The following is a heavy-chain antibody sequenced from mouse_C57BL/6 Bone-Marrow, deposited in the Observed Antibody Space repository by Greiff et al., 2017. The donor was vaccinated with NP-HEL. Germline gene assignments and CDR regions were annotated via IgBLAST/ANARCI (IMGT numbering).Heavy chain of an antibody. V-gene: IGHV1-75*01. Sequence: QVQLKESGPELVKPGASVKISCKASGYTFTDYYINWVKQRPGQGLEWIGWIFPGSGSTYYNEKFKGKATLTVDKSSSTAYMLLSSLTSEDSAVYFCAGFYYYGSSHWYFDVWGTGTTVTVSS. CDR2: IFPGSGST. D-gene: IGHD1-1*01. J-gene: IGHJ1*03. CDR1: GYTFTDYY. CDR3: AGFYYYGSSHWYFDV.